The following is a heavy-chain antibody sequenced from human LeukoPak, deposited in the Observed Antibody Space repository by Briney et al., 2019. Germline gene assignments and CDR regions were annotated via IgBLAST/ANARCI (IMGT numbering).Heavy chain of an antibody. J-gene: IGHJ4*02. V-gene: IGHV4-59*01. D-gene: IGHD3-22*01. CDR1: GGSISSYY. CDR3: ARYYYESSGYYVLDY. CDR2: IYYSGST. Sequence: SETLSLTCTVSGGSISSYYWSWIRQPPGKGLEWIGYIYYSGSTNYNPSLKSRVTISVDTSRNQFSLKLSSLTAADTAAYYCARYYYESSGYYVLDYWGQGTLVTVSS.